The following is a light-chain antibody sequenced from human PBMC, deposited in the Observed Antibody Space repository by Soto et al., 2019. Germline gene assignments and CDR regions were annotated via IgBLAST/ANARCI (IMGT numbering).Light chain of an antibody. CDR3: QQYNNWPTIT. J-gene: IGKJ5*01. Sequence: EIVITQSPATLSVSPGESATLSCRASQSVSSYLAWYTQKPGQAPRLLIYGASTRANGIPARFSGSGSGTEFTLIISSLQSEDFAVYYGQQYNNWPTITFGQGTRLEIK. CDR2: GAS. V-gene: IGKV3-15*01. CDR1: QSVSSY.